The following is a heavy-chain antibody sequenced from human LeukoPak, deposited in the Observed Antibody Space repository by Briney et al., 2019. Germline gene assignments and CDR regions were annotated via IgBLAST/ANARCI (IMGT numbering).Heavy chain of an antibody. CDR3: ARSQYYYDSSGYYYFYYFDY. Sequence: ASVKISCKASGYTFTDYYMHWVQQAPGKGLEWMGLVDPEDGETIYAEKFQGRVTITADTSTDTAYMELSSLRSEDTAVYYCARSQYYYDSSGYYYFYYFDYWGQGTLVTVSS. CDR1: GYTFTDYY. D-gene: IGHD3-22*01. J-gene: IGHJ4*02. V-gene: IGHV1-69-2*01. CDR2: VDPEDGET.